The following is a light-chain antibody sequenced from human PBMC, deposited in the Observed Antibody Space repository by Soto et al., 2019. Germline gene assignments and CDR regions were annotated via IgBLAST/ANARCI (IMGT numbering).Light chain of an antibody. CDR3: QQCHSSPRT. CDR2: AAS. CDR1: QSITTY. J-gene: IGKJ1*01. V-gene: IGKV1-39*01. Sequence: MQVAQGGSTLSASVGDRVTITCRASQSITTYVNWYQQKLGKAPTLLIYAASSLQSGVPSRFSGSGSGTDFTLTISSLQPEDFPPYFCQQCHSSPRTFGQGTKVDIK.